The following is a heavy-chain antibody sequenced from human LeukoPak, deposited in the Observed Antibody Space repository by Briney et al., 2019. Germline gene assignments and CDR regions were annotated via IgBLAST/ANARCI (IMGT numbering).Heavy chain of an antibody. V-gene: IGHV4-34*01. D-gene: IGHD3-22*01. CDR3: ARSGHYYDSSGDRYYYYYGMDV. CDR1: GGSFSGYY. Sequence: PSETLSLICAVYGGSFSGYYWSWIRQPPGKGLEWIGEINHSGSTNYNPSLKSRVTISVDTSKNQFSLKLSSVTAADTAVYYCARSGHYYDSSGDRYYYYYGMDVWGQGTTVTVSS. CDR2: INHSGST. J-gene: IGHJ6*02.